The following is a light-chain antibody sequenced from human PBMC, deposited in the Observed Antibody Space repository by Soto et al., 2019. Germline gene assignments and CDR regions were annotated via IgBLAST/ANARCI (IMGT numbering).Light chain of an antibody. V-gene: IGKV3-20*01. CDR1: QSVTSNY. J-gene: IGKJ1*01. CDR2: DAS. CDR3: QQYHSSPET. Sequence: EIVLTQSPGTLSLSPGERATLSCRASQSVTSNYLAWYQQKPGQAPRLLIYDASSRATGVPEKFSGSGSGTDFTLTINRLEPEDLAVYYCQQYHSSPETFGQGTNVEIK.